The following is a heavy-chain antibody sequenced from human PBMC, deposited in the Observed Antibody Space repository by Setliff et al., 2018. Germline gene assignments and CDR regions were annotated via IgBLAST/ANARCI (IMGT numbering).Heavy chain of an antibody. CDR1: GFAFSSFA. CDR3: VKGSDPYYFYYMDV. CDR2: ISGAGGNM. J-gene: IGHJ6*03. D-gene: IGHD2-21*02. V-gene: IGHV3-23*01. Sequence: LRLSCAAFGFAFSSFAMTWVRQAPGKRLAWVSTISGAGGNMSYADSVQGRFVISRDNSMNTLYLQMNRLSAEDTAVFYCVKGSDPYYFYYMDVCGKGTTVTVSS.